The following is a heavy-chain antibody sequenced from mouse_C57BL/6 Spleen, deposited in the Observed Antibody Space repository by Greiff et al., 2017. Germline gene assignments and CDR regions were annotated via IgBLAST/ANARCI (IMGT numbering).Heavy chain of an antibody. CDR1: GYAFSSSW. CDR3: ARSVDSSGYGFAY. Sequence: QVQLQQSGPELVKPGASVKISCKASGYAFSSSWMNWVKQRPGKGLEWIGRIYPGDGDTNYNGKFKGKATLTADKSSSTAYMQLSSLTSADSAVYFCARSVDSSGYGFAYWGQGTLVTVSA. J-gene: IGHJ3*01. CDR2: IYPGDGDT. D-gene: IGHD3-2*02. V-gene: IGHV1-82*01.